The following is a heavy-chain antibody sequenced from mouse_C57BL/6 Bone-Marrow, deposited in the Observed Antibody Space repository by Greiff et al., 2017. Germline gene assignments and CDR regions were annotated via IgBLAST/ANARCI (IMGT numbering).Heavy chain of an antibody. D-gene: IGHD1-1*01. J-gene: IGHJ4*01. V-gene: IGHV1-81*01. CDR3: ARGFITTLDY. CDR2: IYPRSGNT. CDR1: GYTFTSYG. Sequence: QVQLQQPGAELVRPGASVKLSCKASGYTFTSYGISWVKQRPGQGLEWIGEIYPRSGNTYYNEKFKGKATLTADKSSSTAYMELRSLTSEDSAVYICARGFITTLDYWGQGTSVTVSS.